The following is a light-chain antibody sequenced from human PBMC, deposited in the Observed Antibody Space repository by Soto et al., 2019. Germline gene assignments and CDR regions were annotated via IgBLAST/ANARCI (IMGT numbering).Light chain of an antibody. CDR2: EVS. Sequence: QSALTQPASVSGSPGQSITISCTGTSSDVGGYNYVSWFQQHPDKAPKLMIYEVSNRPSGVSNRFSGSKSGNTASLTISGLQAEDEADYYCSSYTSSSTLWVLGTGTKVTVL. J-gene: IGLJ1*01. CDR1: SSDVGGYNY. CDR3: SSYTSSSTLWV. V-gene: IGLV2-14*01.